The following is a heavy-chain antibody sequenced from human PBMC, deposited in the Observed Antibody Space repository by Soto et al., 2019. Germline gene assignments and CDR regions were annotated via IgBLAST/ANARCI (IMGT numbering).Heavy chain of an antibody. V-gene: IGHV1-2*04. J-gene: IGHJ6*02. CDR3: ARDQGYDFDYYGMDV. Sequence: ASVKVSCKASGYTFTGYYMHWVRQAPGQGLEWMGWINPNSGGTNYAQKFQGWVTMTRDTSISTAYMELSRLRSDDTAVYYCARDQGYDFDYYGMDVWGQGTTVTVS. D-gene: IGHD3-3*01. CDR2: INPNSGGT. CDR1: GYTFTGYY.